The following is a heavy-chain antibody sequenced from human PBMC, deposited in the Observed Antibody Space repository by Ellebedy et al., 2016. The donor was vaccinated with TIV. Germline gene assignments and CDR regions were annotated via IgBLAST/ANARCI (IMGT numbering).Heavy chain of an antibody. D-gene: IGHD3-22*01. CDR2: VNPDSGST. J-gene: IGHJ6*02. Sequence: ASVKVSCKASGYTFTANYIHWARHAPGHGLEWMGWVNPDSGSTNFAQSFQGRVTMTRDTSVNTVYMELSRLESGDTATYYCARVRRGSSGMDVWGQGTTVTVS. V-gene: IGHV1-2*02. CDR1: GYTFTANY. CDR3: ARVRRGSSGMDV.